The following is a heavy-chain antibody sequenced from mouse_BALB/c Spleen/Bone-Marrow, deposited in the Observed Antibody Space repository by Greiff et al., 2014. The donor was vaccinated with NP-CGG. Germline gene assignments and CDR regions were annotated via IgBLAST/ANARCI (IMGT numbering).Heavy chain of an antibody. CDR3: ARGVVYYYAMDY. J-gene: IGHJ4*01. V-gene: IGHV1-69*02. CDR1: GYTFTNYW. Sequence: VKLMESGAELVKPGASVKLSCKASGYTFTNYWMHWVKQRPGQGLEWIGEIDPSDSYSNYNQNSKGKATLTVDKSSSTAYMQLTSLTSEDSAVYYCARGVVYYYAMDYWGQGTSVTVSS. CDR2: IDPSDSYS.